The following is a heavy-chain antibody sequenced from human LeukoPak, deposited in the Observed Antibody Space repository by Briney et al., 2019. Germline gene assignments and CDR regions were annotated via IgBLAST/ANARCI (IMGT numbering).Heavy chain of an antibody. J-gene: IGHJ5*02. D-gene: IGHD3-22*01. CDR2: IYYTGST. CDR3: AKDRHYESNIFHP. V-gene: IGHV4-39*02. CDR1: GASISGSGYY. Sequence: PSETLSLTCAVSGASISGSGYYLGWIRQPPGKGLEWIGNIYYTGSTYYNASLQSRVTISIDTSKNQFSLKLSSVTAADTALYYCAKDRHYESNIFHPWGQGTLVTVSS.